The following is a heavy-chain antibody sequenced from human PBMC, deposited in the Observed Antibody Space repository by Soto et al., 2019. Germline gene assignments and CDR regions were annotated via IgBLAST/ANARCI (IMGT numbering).Heavy chain of an antibody. V-gene: IGHV4-39*01. D-gene: IGHD3-9*01. CDR1: GGSISSSSYY. CDR3: AVDTYYDILTGYHTYDY. CDR2: IYYSGST. Sequence: SETLSLTCTVSGGSISSSSYYWGWIRQPPGKGLEWIGSIYYSGSTYYNPSLKSRVTVSVDTSKNQFSLKLSSVTAADTAVYYCAVDTYYDILTGYHTYDYWGQGTLVTVSS. J-gene: IGHJ4*02.